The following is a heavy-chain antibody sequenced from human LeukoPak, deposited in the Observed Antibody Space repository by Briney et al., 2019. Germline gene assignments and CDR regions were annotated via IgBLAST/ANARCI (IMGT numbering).Heavy chain of an antibody. CDR2: IYYSGST. CDR1: GGSISSSSYY. J-gene: IGHJ4*02. CDR3: ARGADNSSWKRHAGFAY. Sequence: SETLSLTCTVSGGSISSSSYYWGWIRQPPGKGLEWIGSIYYSGSTYYNPSLKSRVTISVDTSKNQFSLKLSSVTAADTAVYYCARGADNSSWKRHAGFAYWGQGTLVTVSS. V-gene: IGHV4-39*07. D-gene: IGHD6-13*01.